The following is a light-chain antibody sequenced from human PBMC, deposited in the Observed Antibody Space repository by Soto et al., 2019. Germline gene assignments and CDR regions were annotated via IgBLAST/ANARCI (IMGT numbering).Light chain of an antibody. Sequence: EIVLTQSPATLSLSPGERATLSCRASQSVRSYLAWYQQKPGQTPRLLIYDAFNRATSIPARFSGSGSGTDFTLTISSLEPEDFAVYYCQQRGNWPQTFGPGTKVDI. CDR1: QSVRSY. J-gene: IGKJ3*01. CDR3: QQRGNWPQT. CDR2: DAF. V-gene: IGKV3-11*01.